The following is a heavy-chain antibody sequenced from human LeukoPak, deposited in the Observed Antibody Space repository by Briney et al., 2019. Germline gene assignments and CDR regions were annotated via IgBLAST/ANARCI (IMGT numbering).Heavy chain of an antibody. CDR3: ARGEAYYDRNGLPGAALDF. Sequence: GGSLRLSCAASGFTFSNHAMHWVRQAPGKGLEWLTVISYHGRNEYYADSVTGRFTVSRDNSKNTVSLPLNSLRVEDAAVYYCARGEAYYDRNGLPGAALDFWGLGTLVTVSS. J-gene: IGHJ3*01. V-gene: IGHV3-30*04. D-gene: IGHD3-22*01. CDR1: GFTFSNHA. CDR2: ISYHGRNE.